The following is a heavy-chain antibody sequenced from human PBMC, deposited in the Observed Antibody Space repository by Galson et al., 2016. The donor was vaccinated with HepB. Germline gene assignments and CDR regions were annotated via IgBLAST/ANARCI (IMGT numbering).Heavy chain of an antibody. CDR2: SK. Sequence: SLRLSCAASGFTFRTHAVHWVRQAPGKGLEWVGDSKYYPDSVKGRSTISRDNSKNTLYLQMNSLRPEDTAVYYCARCVDTSMAPFDYWGQGTLLTVSS. CDR1: GFTFRTHA. J-gene: IGHJ4*02. V-gene: IGHV3-30*04. CDR3: ARCVDTSMAPFDY. D-gene: IGHD5-18*01.